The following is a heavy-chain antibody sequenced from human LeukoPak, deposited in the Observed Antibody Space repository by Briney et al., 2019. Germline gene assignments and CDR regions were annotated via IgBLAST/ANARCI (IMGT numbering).Heavy chain of an antibody. J-gene: IGHJ4*02. D-gene: IGHD1-26*01. CDR3: ASSPAGRYTFEY. CDR2: SRNKANSYTT. Sequence: GGSLRLSCAASGFTFSDRYMDWVRQAPGKGLEWVGRSRNKANSYTTEYAASVKGRFTVSRDDSNNSLYLQMNSLKTEDTAVYYCASSPAGRYTFEYWVQGTLVTVSS. CDR1: GFTFSDRY. V-gene: IGHV3-72*01.